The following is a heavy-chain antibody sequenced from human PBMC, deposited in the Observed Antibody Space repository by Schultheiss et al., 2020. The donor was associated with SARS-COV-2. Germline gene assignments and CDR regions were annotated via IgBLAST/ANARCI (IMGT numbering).Heavy chain of an antibody. J-gene: IGHJ6*02. D-gene: IGHD4-17*01. Sequence: GGSLRLSCAASGFTFSSYAMHWVRQAPGKGLEWVAVISYDGSNKYYADSVKGLFTISRDNAKNSLYLQMNSLRAEDTAVYYCARDRSYGSYGMDVWGQGTTVTVSS. V-gene: IGHV3-30-3*01. CDR1: GFTFSSYA. CDR2: ISYDGSNK. CDR3: ARDRSYGSYGMDV.